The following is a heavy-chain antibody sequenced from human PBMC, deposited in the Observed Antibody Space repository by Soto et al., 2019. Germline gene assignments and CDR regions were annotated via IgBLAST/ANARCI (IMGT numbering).Heavy chain of an antibody. V-gene: IGHV3-23*01. Sequence: GGSLRLSCAASGFTFSSYAMSWVRQAPGKGLEWVSAISGSGGSTYYADSVKGRFTISRDNSKNTLYLQMNSLRAEDTAVYYCAKDLLPAYNWNQYYYYYYGMDVWGQGTTVTVSS. CDR3: AKDLLPAYNWNQYYYYYYGMDV. J-gene: IGHJ6*02. CDR1: GFTFSSYA. D-gene: IGHD1-1*01. CDR2: ISGSGGST.